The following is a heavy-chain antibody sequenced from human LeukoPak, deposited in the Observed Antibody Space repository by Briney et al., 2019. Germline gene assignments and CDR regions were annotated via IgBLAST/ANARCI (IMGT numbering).Heavy chain of an antibody. CDR3: ARRRGYSGYDIIDY. V-gene: IGHV4-59*08. CDR2: IYYSGST. CDR1: GGSISSYY. Sequence: SETLSLTCTVSGGSISSYYWSWIRQPPGKGLEWIGYIYYSGSTNYNPSLESRVTISVDTSKNQFSLKLSSVTAADTAVYYCARRRGYSGYDIIDYWGQGTLVTVSS. J-gene: IGHJ4*02. D-gene: IGHD5-12*01.